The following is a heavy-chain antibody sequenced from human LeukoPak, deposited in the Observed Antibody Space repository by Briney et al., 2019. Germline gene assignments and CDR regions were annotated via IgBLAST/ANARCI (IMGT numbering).Heavy chain of an antibody. D-gene: IGHD1-1*01. CDR3: ARDMDGTAFDI. V-gene: IGHV4-59*01. Sequence: SETLSLTCTVSGGSISSYYWSWTRQPPGKGLEWIGYIYYSGSTNYNPSLKSQVTISVDTSKNQFSLKLSSVTAADTAVYYCARDMDGTAFDIWGQGTMVTVSS. CDR2: IYYSGST. J-gene: IGHJ3*02. CDR1: GGSISSYY.